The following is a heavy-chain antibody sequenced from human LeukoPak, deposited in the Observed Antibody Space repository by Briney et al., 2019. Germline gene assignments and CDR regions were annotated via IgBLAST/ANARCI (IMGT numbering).Heavy chain of an antibody. V-gene: IGHV1-69*04. CDR2: IIPILGIA. D-gene: IGHD3-22*01. CDR3: AFNRYYYDSSGSED. Sequence: SVKVSCKASGGTFSSYAISWVRQAPGQGLEWMGRIIPILGIANYAQKFQGRVTITADKSTSTAYMELSSLRSEDTAVYYCAFNRYYYDSSGSEDWGQGTLVTVSS. CDR1: GGTFSSYA. J-gene: IGHJ4*02.